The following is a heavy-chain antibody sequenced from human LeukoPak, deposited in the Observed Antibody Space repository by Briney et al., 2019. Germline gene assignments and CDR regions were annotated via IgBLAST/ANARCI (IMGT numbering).Heavy chain of an antibody. Sequence: GGSLRLSCAASGFTFNTYWMSWVRQAPGKGQEWVANIKQDGSEKYYVDSVKGRFTITRDNAKNSLYLQMDSLRAEDTAVYYCARDKIVGATFFDYWGQGTLVTVSS. CDR1: GFTFNTYW. V-gene: IGHV3-7*01. CDR3: ARDKIVGATFFDY. D-gene: IGHD1-26*01. CDR2: IKQDGSEK. J-gene: IGHJ4*02.